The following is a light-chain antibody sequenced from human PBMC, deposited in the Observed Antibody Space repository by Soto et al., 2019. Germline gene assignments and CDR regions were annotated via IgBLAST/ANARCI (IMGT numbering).Light chain of an antibody. J-gene: IGKJ5*01. CDR1: QDIGSW. CDR2: GAS. Sequence: DIQMTQSPSSVSASVGDRVTITCRASQDIGSWLAWYQQKPGKAPDLLIYGASSFQSGVPSRFYGIGSGTDFTLTISSLQPEDFATYYCQQGGSYPITFGQGTRLEIK. V-gene: IGKV1-12*01. CDR3: QQGGSYPIT.